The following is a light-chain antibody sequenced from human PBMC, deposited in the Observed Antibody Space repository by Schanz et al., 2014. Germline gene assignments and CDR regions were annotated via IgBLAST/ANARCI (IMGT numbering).Light chain of an antibody. CDR1: SSDVGGYNY. CDR3: SSYAGNNKLL. V-gene: IGLV2-8*01. CDR2: GIN. J-gene: IGLJ2*01. Sequence: QSALTQPPSASGSPGQSVTISCTGTSSDVGGYNYVSWYQQHPGKAPKLMIYGINKRPSGVPDRFTGSKSGNTASLTVSGLQAEDEGDYYCSSYAGNNKLLFGGGTKLTVL.